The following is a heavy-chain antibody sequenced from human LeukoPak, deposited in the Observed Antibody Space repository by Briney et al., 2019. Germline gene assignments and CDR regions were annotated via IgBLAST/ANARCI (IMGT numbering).Heavy chain of an antibody. CDR2: IDWDDDK. J-gene: IGHJ3*02. CDR3: ARIRTVTNAFDI. D-gene: IGHD4-17*01. Sequence: SGPTLVNPTQPLTLACTFSGFSLSTSGMCVSWIRQPPGKALEWLARIDWDDDKYYSTSLKTRLTISKDTSKNQVVLTMTNMDPVDTATYYCARIRTVTNAFDIWGQGTMVTVSS. V-gene: IGHV2-70*11. CDR1: GFSLSTSGMC.